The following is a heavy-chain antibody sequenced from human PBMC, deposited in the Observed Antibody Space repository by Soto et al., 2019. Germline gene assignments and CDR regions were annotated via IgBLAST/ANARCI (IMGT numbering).Heavy chain of an antibody. D-gene: IGHD3-10*01. CDR1: GGSISSGGYS. CDR3: ARALLWFGEYYFDY. J-gene: IGHJ4*02. CDR2: IYHSGST. Sequence: QLQPQESGSGLVKPSQTLSLTCAVSGGSISSGGYSWSWIRQPPGKGLEWIGYIYHSGSTYYNPSLKSRVTISVDRSKNQFSLKLSSVTAADTAVYYCARALLWFGEYYFDYWGQGTLVTVSS. V-gene: IGHV4-30-2*01.